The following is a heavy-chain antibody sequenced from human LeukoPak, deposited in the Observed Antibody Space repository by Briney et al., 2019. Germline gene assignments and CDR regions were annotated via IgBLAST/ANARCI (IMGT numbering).Heavy chain of an antibody. CDR2: IKSKTDGGTT. CDR1: GFTFSNAW. J-gene: IGHJ4*02. CDR3: TSQWCSGGSCYSFSY. Sequence: GGSLRLSCAASGFTFSNAWMSWVRQAPGKGLEWVGRIKSKTDGGTTDYAAPVKGRFTISRDDSKNTLYLQMNSLKTEDTAVYYCTSQWCSGGSCYSFSYWGREPWSPSPQ. D-gene: IGHD2-15*01. V-gene: IGHV3-15*01.